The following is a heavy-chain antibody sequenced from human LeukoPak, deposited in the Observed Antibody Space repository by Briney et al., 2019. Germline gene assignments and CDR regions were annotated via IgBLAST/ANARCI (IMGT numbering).Heavy chain of an antibody. CDR2: IYYSGSN. Sequence: SETLSLTCTVSGGSISSSRHYWGWIRQPPGKGLEWIGSIYYSGSNYYNPSLRSRVTISIETSKNQISLRLNSVTAADTAIYYCAKSGGYGLIDYWGQGTLVTVSS. J-gene: IGHJ4*02. D-gene: IGHD1-26*01. CDR1: GGSISSSRHY. CDR3: AKSGGYGLIDY. V-gene: IGHV4-39*01.